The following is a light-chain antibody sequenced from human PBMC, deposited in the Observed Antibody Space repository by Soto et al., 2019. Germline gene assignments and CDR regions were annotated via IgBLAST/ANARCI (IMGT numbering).Light chain of an antibody. CDR2: WAS. Sequence: DIVMTQSPDSLAVSLGERATFNCKSSQSVFSSSNYRNYLAWYQQKPRQSPKLLIYWASTRESGVPDRFSGRGSGTDFTLTISNLKAEDVAVYYCQQYYSSPPTFGQGTKVEIK. J-gene: IGKJ1*01. V-gene: IGKV4-1*01. CDR1: QSVFSSSNYRNY. CDR3: QQYYSSPPT.